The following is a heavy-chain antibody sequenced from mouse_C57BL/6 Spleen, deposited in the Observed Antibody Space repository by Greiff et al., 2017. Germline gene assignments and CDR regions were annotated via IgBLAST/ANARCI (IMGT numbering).Heavy chain of an antibody. Sequence: EVKLMESGGGLVKPGGSLKLSCAASGFTFSDYGMHWVRQAPEKGLEWVAYISSGSSTIYYADTVKGRFTISRDNAKNTLFLQMTSLRSEDTGMYYCARDDCDSAMGYWGQGTSVTVSS. CDR1: GFTFSDYG. V-gene: IGHV5-17*01. CDR2: ISSGSSTI. J-gene: IGHJ4*01. CDR3: ARDDCDSAMGY. D-gene: IGHD2-4*01.